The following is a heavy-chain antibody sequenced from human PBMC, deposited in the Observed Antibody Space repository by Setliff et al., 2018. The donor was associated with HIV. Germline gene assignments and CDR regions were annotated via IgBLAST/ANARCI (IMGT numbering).Heavy chain of an antibody. J-gene: IGHJ6*02. V-gene: IGHV1-69*13. CDR3: VYYYGSGSYVPNYYYGMDV. Sequence: SVKVSCKASGGTFSSYAISWVRQAPGQGLEWMGGIIPIFGTANYAQKFQGRVTITADESTSTAYMELSSLRSEDTAVCYCVYYYGSGSYVPNYYYGMDVWGQGTTVTVSS. CDR1: GGTFSSYA. D-gene: IGHD3-10*01. CDR2: IIPIFGTA.